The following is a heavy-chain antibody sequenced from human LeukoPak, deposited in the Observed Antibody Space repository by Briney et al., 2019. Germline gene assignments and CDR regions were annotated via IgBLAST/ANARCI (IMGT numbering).Heavy chain of an antibody. D-gene: IGHD6-6*01. J-gene: IGHJ4*02. Sequence: SETLSLTCAVYGGSFSGYYWSWIRQPPGKGLEWIGEINHSGSTNYNPSLKSRVTISVDTSKNQFSLKLSSVTAADTAVYYCARVGGYSSSSFDYWGQGTLVTVSS. CDR3: ARVGGYSSSSFDY. V-gene: IGHV4-34*01. CDR1: GGSFSGYY. CDR2: INHSGST.